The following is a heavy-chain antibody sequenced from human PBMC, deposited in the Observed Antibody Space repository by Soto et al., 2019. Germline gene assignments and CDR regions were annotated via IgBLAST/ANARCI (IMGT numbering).Heavy chain of an antibody. CDR3: AGASSLANWSDP. J-gene: IGHJ5*02. CDR2: IYPDYTNT. CDR1: GYSFTSNW. V-gene: IGHV5-51*01. D-gene: IGHD6-6*01. Sequence: GESLKISCKGSGYSFTSNWIGWVRQMPGKGLEWMGIIYPDYTNTIYSPSFQGKITLSADKSTSTAYLQWSSLKASDTAMYYCAGASSLANWSDPWGQGTLVTVSS.